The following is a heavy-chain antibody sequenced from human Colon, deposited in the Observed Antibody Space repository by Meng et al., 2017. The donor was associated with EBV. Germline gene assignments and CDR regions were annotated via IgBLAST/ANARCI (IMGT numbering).Heavy chain of an antibody. D-gene: IGHD3-16*01. Sequence: QGAGPSRVAPSGTRSPTRSVSACIGSRHNRFWGLGRQAPRKGLEWVGSINSKWNPHPNPSLHSRVNKSPDTSKNQFPLKLSSVAAAETGGYYCVRVKGDFDYWGQGTLVTVSS. V-gene: IGHV4-39*06. CDR2: INSKWNP. J-gene: IGHJ4*02. CDR3: VRVKGDFDY. CDR1: ACIGSRHNRF.